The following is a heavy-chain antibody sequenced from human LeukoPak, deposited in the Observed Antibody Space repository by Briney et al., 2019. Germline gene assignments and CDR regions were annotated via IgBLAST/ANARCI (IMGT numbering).Heavy chain of an antibody. CDR2: IIPIFGTA. Sequence: GASVKVSCKASGGTFSSYAISWVRQAPGQGLEWMGGIIPIFGTANYAQKFQGRVTITADKSTSTAYMELSSVRSEDTAVYYCARAGDLVGATSYYFDYWGQGTLVTVSS. D-gene: IGHD1-26*01. CDR3: ARAGDLVGATSYYFDY. V-gene: IGHV1-69*06. J-gene: IGHJ4*02. CDR1: GGTFSSYA.